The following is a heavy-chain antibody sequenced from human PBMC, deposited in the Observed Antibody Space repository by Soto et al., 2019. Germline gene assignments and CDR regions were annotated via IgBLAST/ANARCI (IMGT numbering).Heavy chain of an antibody. J-gene: IGHJ4*02. V-gene: IGHV3-64D*06. CDR1: GFAFSDYG. CDR3: VKDRSLAVADLYYFDY. D-gene: IGHD6-19*01. Sequence: EVQLVESGGGLVQPGGSLRLSCSAFGFAFSDYGMHWVRQAPGKGLEFVSAIKSKGDTTYYADSVRGRFTISRDNSKNTLYLQMSSLRGDDTAVYYCVKDRSLAVADLYYFDYWGPGTLVTVSS. CDR2: IKSKGDTT.